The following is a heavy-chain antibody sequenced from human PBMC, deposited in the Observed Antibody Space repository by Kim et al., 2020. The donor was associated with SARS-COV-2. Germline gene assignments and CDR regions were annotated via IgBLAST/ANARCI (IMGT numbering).Heavy chain of an antibody. Sequence: SETLSLTCTVSGGSISSYYWSWIRQPPGKGLEWIGDIYYSGSTNYNPSLKSRVTISVDTSKNQFSLKLSSVTAADTAVYYCARVGYSSGWYSTRNYYYGMDVWGQGTTVTVSS. J-gene: IGHJ6*02. CDR1: GGSISSYY. V-gene: IGHV4-59*01. D-gene: IGHD6-19*01. CDR2: IYYSGST. CDR3: ARVGYSSGWYSTRNYYYGMDV.